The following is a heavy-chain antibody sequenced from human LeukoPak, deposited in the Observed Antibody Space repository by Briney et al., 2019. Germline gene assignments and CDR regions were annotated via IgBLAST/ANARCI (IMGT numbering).Heavy chain of an antibody. D-gene: IGHD4-17*01. CDR3: ARESDHGDYVDY. Sequence: SETLSLTCAVSGGSISSSNWWSWVRQPPGKGLEWIGEIYHSGSTNYNPSLKSRVTISVDKSKDQFSLKLSSVTAADTAVYYCARESDHGDYVDYWGQGTLVTVSS. CDR2: IYHSGST. J-gene: IGHJ4*02. V-gene: IGHV4-4*02. CDR1: GGSISSSNW.